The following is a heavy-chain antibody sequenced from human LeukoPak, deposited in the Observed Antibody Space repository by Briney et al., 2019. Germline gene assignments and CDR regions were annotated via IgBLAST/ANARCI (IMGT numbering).Heavy chain of an antibody. CDR1: GFTFSSYA. D-gene: IGHD2-15*01. Sequence: GSLRLSCAASGFTFSSYAMSWVRQPPGKGLEWIGSIYYSGSTYYNPSLKSRVTMSVDTSKNQFSLKLSSVTAADTAVYYCARGVGGAFDIWGQGTMVTVSS. CDR3: ARGVGGAFDI. CDR2: IYYSGST. J-gene: IGHJ3*02. V-gene: IGHV4-39*07.